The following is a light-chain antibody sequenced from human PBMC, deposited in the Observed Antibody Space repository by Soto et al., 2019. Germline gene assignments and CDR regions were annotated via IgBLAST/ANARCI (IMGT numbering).Light chain of an antibody. V-gene: IGKV1D-13*01. CDR1: QGISSA. CDR3: QQFNNYRIT. CDR2: DAS. Sequence: AIQLTQSPSSLSASVGDRVTLTCRASQGISSALAWYQQKPGKAPKLLIYDASSLESGVPSRFSGSGSGTDFTLTIISLQPEDFATYYCQQFNNYRITFGQGTRLEIK. J-gene: IGKJ5*01.